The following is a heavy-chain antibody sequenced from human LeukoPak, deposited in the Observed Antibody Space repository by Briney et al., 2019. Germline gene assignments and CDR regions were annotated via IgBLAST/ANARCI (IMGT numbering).Heavy chain of an antibody. Sequence: ASVKVSCKVSGYTLTELSMHWVRQAPGKGLEWMGGFDPEDGETIYAQKFQGRVTMTEDTSTDTAYMELSSLRSEDTAVYYCATYSDFWGGYSRYYYMDVWGKGTTVTVSS. CDR1: GYTLTELS. V-gene: IGHV1-24*01. CDR3: ATYSDFWGGYSRYYYMDV. D-gene: IGHD3/OR15-3a*01. CDR2: FDPEDGET. J-gene: IGHJ6*03.